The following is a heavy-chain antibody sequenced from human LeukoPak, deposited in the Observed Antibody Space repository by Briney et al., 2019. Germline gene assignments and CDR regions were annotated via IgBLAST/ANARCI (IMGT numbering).Heavy chain of an antibody. CDR3: AKENYDILTGYPHGFDP. J-gene: IGHJ5*02. D-gene: IGHD3-9*01. CDR1: GSTFSSYA. CDR2: ISGSGGST. V-gene: IGHV3-23*01. Sequence: GGSLRLSCAASGSTFSSYAMSWVRQAPGKGLEWVSAISGSGGSTYYADSVKGRFTISRDNSKNTLYLQMNSLRAEDTAVYYCAKENYDILTGYPHGFDPWGQGTLVTVSS.